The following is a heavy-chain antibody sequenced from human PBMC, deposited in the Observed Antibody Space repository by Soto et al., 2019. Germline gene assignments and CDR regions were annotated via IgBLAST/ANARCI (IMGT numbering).Heavy chain of an antibody. V-gene: IGHV3-30*04. CDR2: IAYDGSNQ. CDR1: GFAFSSYA. CDR3: TRDQPEMAFDH. J-gene: IGHJ4*02. Sequence: ESGGGVVQPGRSLRLSCAASGFAFSSYAMHWVRQAPGKGLEWVADIAYDGSNQYYADSVKGRFTISRDNSKNTLYLQLNSLRVEDTAVYYCTRDQPEMAFDHWGQGTLVTVSS.